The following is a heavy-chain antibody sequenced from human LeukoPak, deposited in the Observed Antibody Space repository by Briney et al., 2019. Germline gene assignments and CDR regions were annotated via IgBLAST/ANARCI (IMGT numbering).Heavy chain of an antibody. V-gene: IGHV4-39*01. CDR2: IYYSGST. CDR1: GGSISSSSYY. Sequence: SETLSLTCTVSGGSISSSSYYWGWIRQPPGKGLEWIGSIYYSGSTYYNPSLKSRVTISVDTSKNQFSLKLSSVTAADTAVYYCARTPQGLTEFDYWGQGTLVTVSS. J-gene: IGHJ4*02. D-gene: IGHD1-14*01. CDR3: ARTPQGLTEFDY.